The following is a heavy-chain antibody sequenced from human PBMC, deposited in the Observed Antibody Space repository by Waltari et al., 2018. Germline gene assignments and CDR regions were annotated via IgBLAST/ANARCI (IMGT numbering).Heavy chain of an antibody. CDR1: GVSFNNYF. J-gene: IGHJ4*02. CDR2: IRHTGIT. Sequence: QVKLQESGPGLVTPSETLSLTRSVSGVSFNNYFWNWIRQPPGKGLQWIGFIRHTGITKSNPSLKSRVTMAVDTSKSQFSLRLTSVSATDTAVYFCARWDSPGRYFGDWGQGTPVTVSS. D-gene: IGHD1-20*01. V-gene: IGHV4-59*08. CDR3: ARWDSPGRYFGD.